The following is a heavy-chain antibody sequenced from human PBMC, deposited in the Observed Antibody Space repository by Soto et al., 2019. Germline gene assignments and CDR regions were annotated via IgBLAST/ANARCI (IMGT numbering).Heavy chain of an antibody. CDR2: ISGSGGST. CDR1: GFTFSSYA. Sequence: PGGSLRLSCAASGFTFSSYAMSWVRQAPGKGLEWVSAISGSGGSTYYADSVKGRFTISRDNSKNTLYLQMNSLRAEDTAVYYCAKDQPWMVPGSGRYYNNYYYYGMDVWGQVTRVTACS. CDR3: AKDQPWMVPGSGRYYNNYYYYGMDV. D-gene: IGHD3-10*01. J-gene: IGHJ6*02. V-gene: IGHV3-23*01.